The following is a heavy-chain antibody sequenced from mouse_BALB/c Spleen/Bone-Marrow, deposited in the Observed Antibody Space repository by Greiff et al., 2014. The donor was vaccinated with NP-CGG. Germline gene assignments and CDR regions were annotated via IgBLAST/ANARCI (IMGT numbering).Heavy chain of an antibody. CDR3: AREGSTIITTEASLAY. D-gene: IGHD2-4*01. Sequence: VQLQQSGPELVKPGASVKMSCKASGYTFTSYVMHWVKQKPGQGLEWIGYINPYNDGTKYNEKFKGKATLTSDKSSSTAYMELSSLTTEDSAVYYCAREGSTIITTEASLAYWGQGTLVTVPA. CDR2: INPYNDGT. CDR1: GYTFTSYV. V-gene: IGHV1-14*01. J-gene: IGHJ3*01.